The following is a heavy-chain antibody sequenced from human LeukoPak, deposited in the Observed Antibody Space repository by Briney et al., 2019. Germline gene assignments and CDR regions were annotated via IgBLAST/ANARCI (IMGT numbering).Heavy chain of an antibody. CDR2: IYYSGST. CDR3: ARCPHCSGGSCYSASYDAFDI. CDR1: GGPISSGGYY. J-gene: IGHJ3*02. D-gene: IGHD2-15*01. Sequence: PSETLSLTCTVSGGPISSGGYYWSWIRQHPGKGLEWIGYIYYSGSTYYNPSLKSRVTISVDTSKNQFSLKLSSVTAADTAVYYCARCPHCSGGSCYSASYDAFDIWGQGTMVTVSS. V-gene: IGHV4-31*03.